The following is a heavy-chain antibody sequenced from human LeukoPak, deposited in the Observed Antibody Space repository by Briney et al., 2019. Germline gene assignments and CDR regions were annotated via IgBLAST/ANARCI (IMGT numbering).Heavy chain of an antibody. J-gene: IGHJ6*03. V-gene: IGHV4-61*02. Sequence: PSETLSLTCTVSGGSISSGSYYWSWIRQPAGKGLELIGRIYTSGSTNYNPSLKSRVTISVDTSKNQFSLKLSSVTAADTAVYYCARDGYYDSSGYRTYYYYYMDVWGKGTTVTISS. CDR3: ARDGYYDSSGYRTYYYYYMDV. CDR1: GGSISSGSYY. CDR2: IYTSGST. D-gene: IGHD3-22*01.